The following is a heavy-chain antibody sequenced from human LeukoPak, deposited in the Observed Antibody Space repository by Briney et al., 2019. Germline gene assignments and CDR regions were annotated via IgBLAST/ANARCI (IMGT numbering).Heavy chain of an antibody. V-gene: IGHV4-39*01. Sequence: SETLSLTCTVSGGSISSSSYYWGWLRPPPGKGLEWIGSIYYSGSTYYNPSLKSRVTISVDTSKNQFSLKLSSVTAADTAVYYCARHSPGDCSSTSCYAGDWFDPWGQGTLVTVSS. D-gene: IGHD2-2*01. CDR1: GGSISSSSYY. J-gene: IGHJ5*02. CDR3: ARHSPGDCSSTSCYAGDWFDP. CDR2: IYYSGST.